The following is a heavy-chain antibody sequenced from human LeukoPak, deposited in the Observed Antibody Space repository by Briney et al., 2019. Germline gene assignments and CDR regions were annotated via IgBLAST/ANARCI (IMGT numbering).Heavy chain of an antibody. CDR1: GFTFSDYY. V-gene: IGHV3-11*01. J-gene: IGHJ6*03. Sequence: GGSLRLSCAASGFTFSDYYMSWIRQAPGKGLEWVSYISSSGSTVYYADSVKGRFTISRDNAKNSLYLQMNSLRAEDTAVYYCARDRGRGSYYYYYTDVWGKGTTVTVSS. D-gene: IGHD2-15*01. CDR2: ISSSGSTV. CDR3: ARDRGRGSYYYYYTDV.